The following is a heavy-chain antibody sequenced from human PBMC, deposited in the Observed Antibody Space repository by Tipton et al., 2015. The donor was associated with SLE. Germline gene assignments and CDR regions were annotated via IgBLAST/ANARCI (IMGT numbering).Heavy chain of an antibody. CDR3: ARILGVVKSYYMDV. V-gene: IGHV4-61*02. Sequence: TLSLTCTVSGGSISSGSYYWSWIRQPAGKGLEWIGRIYTSGSTNYNPSPKSRVTISVDTSKNQFSLKLSSVTAADTAVYYCARILGVVKSYYMDVWGKGTPVTVSS. CDR2: IYTSGST. J-gene: IGHJ6*03. D-gene: IGHD3-3*01. CDR1: GGSISSGSYY.